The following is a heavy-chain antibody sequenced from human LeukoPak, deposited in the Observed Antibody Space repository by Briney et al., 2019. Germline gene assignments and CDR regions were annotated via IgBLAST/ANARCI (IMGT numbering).Heavy chain of an antibody. CDR2: INAGNGNT. J-gene: IGHJ4*02. CDR1: GYTFSSYA. Sequence: ASVKVSCKASGYTFSSYAMHWVRQAPGQRLEWMGWINAGNGNTKYSQKFQGRVTMTRDTSISTAYMELSRLRSDDTAVYYCARSLRYKGYWGQGTLVTVSS. D-gene: IGHD2-2*02. V-gene: IGHV1-3*01. CDR3: ARSLRYKGY.